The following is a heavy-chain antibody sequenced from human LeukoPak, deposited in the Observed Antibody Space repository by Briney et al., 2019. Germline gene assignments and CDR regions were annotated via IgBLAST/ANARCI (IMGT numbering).Heavy chain of an antibody. CDR2: ISGSGGST. CDR3: AKAGYSDY. J-gene: IGHJ4*02. V-gene: IGHV3-23*01. CDR1: GFTVSSNY. Sequence: GSLRLSCAASGFTVSSNYMSWVRQAPGKGLEWVSAISGSGGSTYYADSVKDRFTISRDNSKNTLYLQMNSLRAEDTAVYYCAKAGYSDYWGQGTLVTVSS.